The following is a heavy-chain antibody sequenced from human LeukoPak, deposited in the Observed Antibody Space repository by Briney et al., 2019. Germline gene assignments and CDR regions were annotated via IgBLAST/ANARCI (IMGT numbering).Heavy chain of an antibody. V-gene: IGHV3-23*01. D-gene: IGHD3-9*01. CDR3: ARDLRGSIVRYFDY. CDR2: IDGSGDDT. CDR1: GFTFKYYA. Sequence: GGSLRLSCTASGFTFKYYAMTWVRQAPGKGLEWVAAIDGSGDDTYYAESVKGRFTISRDNSQNTLFLQVNSLRAEDTAVYYCARDLRGSIVRYFDYWGQGTLVTVSS. J-gene: IGHJ4*02.